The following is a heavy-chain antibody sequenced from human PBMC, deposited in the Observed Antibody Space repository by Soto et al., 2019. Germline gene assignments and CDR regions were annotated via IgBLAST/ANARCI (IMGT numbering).Heavy chain of an antibody. Sequence: SETLSLTCTVSGDSMTSSNWWNWVRQPPGTGLEWIGEINHSGSTNYNPSLKSRVTISVDTSKNQFSLKLTSVTAADTAVYYRARDKITGLFDYWGQGTLVTVSS. CDR2: INHSGST. V-gene: IGHV4-4*02. J-gene: IGHJ4*02. CDR1: GDSMTSSNW. CDR3: ARDKITGLFDY. D-gene: IGHD2-8*02.